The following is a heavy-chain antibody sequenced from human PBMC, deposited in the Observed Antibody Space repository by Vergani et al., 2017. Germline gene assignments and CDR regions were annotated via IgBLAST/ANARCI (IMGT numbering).Heavy chain of an antibody. CDR3: ARVGWSYYDSGSYYYAPGGWFDP. CDR1: GYSFTSYW. CDR2: IDSSDSYT. J-gene: IGHJ5*02. V-gene: IGHV5-10-1*01. D-gene: IGHD3-22*01. Sequence: QLVQSGSETKKPGESLRISCKGSGYSFTSYWISWVRQMPGKGLEWMGRIDSSDSYTNYSPSFQGHVTISADKSISTAYLQWSSLKASDTAMYYCARVGWSYYDSGSYYYAPGGWFDPWGQGSLVTVSS.